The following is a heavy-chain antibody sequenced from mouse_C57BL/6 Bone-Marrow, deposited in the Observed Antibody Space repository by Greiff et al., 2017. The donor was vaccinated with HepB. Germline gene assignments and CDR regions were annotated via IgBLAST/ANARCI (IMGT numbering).Heavy chain of an antibody. D-gene: IGHD1-1*01. J-gene: IGHJ4*01. CDR2: IYWDDDK. CDR3: ARNYYYGRDFLYAMDY. Sequence: QVTLKVSGPGILQSSQTLSLTCSFSGFSLSTSGMGVSWIRQPSGKGLEWLAHIYWDDDKSYNPSLKSRLTISKDTSRNQVFLKITSVDTADTATYYCARNYYYGRDFLYAMDYWGQGTSVTVSS. V-gene: IGHV8-12*01. CDR1: GFSLSTSGMG.